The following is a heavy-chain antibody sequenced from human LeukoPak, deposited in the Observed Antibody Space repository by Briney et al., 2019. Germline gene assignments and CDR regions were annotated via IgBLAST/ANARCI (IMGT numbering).Heavy chain of an antibody. V-gene: IGHV3-23*01. CDR2: ISGSGGST. D-gene: IGHD2-2*02. J-gene: IGHJ4*02. CDR1: GFTFSSYA. CDR3: AKGRGFTSTSCYNY. Sequence: GGSLRLSCAASGFTFSSYAMSWVRQAPGKGLEWVSAISGSGGSTYYADSVKGRFTISRDNSKNTLYLQMNSLRAEDTAVYYCAKGRGFTSTSCYNYWGQGTLVTVSS.